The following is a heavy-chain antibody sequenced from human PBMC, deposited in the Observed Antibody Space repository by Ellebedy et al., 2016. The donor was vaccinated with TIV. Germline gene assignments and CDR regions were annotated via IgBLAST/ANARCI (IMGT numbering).Heavy chain of an antibody. J-gene: IGHJ4*02. Sequence: SQTLSLTCAISGDSVSSNSAAWNWIRQSPSRGLEWLGRTYYRSEWSTDYAVSVKGRITINPDTSKNQFPLHLNSVTPEDTAVYYCAKGWALDYWGQGTLVTVSS. CDR1: GDSVSSNSAA. V-gene: IGHV6-1*01. D-gene: IGHD3-16*01. CDR2: TYYRSEWST. CDR3: AKGWALDY.